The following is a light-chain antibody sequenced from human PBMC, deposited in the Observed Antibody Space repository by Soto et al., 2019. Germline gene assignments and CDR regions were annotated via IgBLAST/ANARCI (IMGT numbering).Light chain of an antibody. J-gene: IGKJ4*01. Sequence: EIVMTQSPATLSVSPGERATLSCRASQGISNNLAWYQQKPGQAPRLLIYGVSTRATGIPARFSGSGSGTEFSLTINSLQSEDFAVYYCQQYNSWPSLTFGGGTKVEIK. CDR2: GVS. CDR3: QQYNSWPSLT. CDR1: QGISNN. V-gene: IGKV3-15*01.